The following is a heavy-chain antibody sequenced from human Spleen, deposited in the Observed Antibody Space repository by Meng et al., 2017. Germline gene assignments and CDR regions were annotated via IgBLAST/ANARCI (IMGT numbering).Heavy chain of an antibody. J-gene: IGHJ5*02. CDR1: GYTFTNFG. Sequence: ASVKVSCKASGYTFTNFGINWIQQAPGQGLEWMAWISTYNGNTNYAQKFQDRVTMTTDRSTTTAYMELRSLRSDDTAVYYCARGSVGGDFDPWGQGTLVTVSS. D-gene: IGHD2-2*01. CDR2: ISTYNGNT. V-gene: IGHV1-18*01. CDR3: ARGSVGGDFDP.